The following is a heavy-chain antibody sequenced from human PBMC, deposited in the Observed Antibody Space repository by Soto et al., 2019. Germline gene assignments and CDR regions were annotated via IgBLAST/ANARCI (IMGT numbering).Heavy chain of an antibody. Sequence: QVTLKESGPVLVKPTETLTLTCTVSGFSLSNARMGVSWIRQPPGKALEWLAHIFSNDEKSYSTSLKSRLTNSSDTSTSHVVLIMTHMDTVDTATYYCERREDDYDILTGYPYYFGAWGQGNLVTDSS. CDR2: IFSNDEK. CDR1: GFSLSNARMG. CDR3: ERREDDYDILTGYPYYFGA. V-gene: IGHV2-26*01. D-gene: IGHD3-9*01. J-gene: IGHJ4*02.